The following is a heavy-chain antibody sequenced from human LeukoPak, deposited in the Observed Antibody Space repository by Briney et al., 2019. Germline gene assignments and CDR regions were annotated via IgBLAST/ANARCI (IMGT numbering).Heavy chain of an antibody. V-gene: IGHV1-8*01. CDR3: ARSIVGVRKRNDY. Sequence: GASVKVSCKASGYTFTSYDIIWVRQASGQGLEWMGWMNPNSGHTGYAQKFQGRATMTRTTSISTAYMELTSLTSEDSAVYYCARSIVGVRKRNDYWGQGTLVTVPS. CDR1: GYTFTSYD. D-gene: IGHD1-26*01. J-gene: IGHJ4*02. CDR2: MNPNSGHT.